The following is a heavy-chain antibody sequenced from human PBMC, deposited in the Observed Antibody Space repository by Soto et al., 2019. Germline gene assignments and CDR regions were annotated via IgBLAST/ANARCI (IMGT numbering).Heavy chain of an antibody. CDR3: ARSRYIYGADAFDI. Sequence: PSETLSLTCAVSGGSISSGGYSWSWIRQPPGKGLEWIGYIDQSGSTYYNPSLKSRVTISVDRSKNQFSLRLSSVTAADTAVYYCARSRYIYGADAFDIWGLGTMVTVSS. D-gene: IGHD5-18*01. V-gene: IGHV4-30-2*01. CDR1: GGSISSGGYS. J-gene: IGHJ3*02. CDR2: IDQSGST.